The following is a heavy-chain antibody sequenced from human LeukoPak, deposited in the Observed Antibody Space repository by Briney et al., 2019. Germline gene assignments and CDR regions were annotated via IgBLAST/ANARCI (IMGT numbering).Heavy chain of an antibody. CDR2: ISYDGSSK. Sequence: GRSLRLSCAASGFTFSTYGVHWVRQAPGKGLEWVAVISYDGSSKYYADSVEGRFTISRDNSKNTLYLQMNSLRAEDTAVYYCAKLYYDILTGYYKGDVFDIWGQGTVVTVSS. CDR3: AKLYYDILTGYYKGDVFDI. V-gene: IGHV3-30*18. J-gene: IGHJ3*02. CDR1: GFTFSTYG. D-gene: IGHD3-9*01.